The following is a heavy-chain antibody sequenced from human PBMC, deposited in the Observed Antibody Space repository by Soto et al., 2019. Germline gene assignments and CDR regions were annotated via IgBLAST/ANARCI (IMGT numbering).Heavy chain of an antibody. CDR3: ARDQSNDFWNYSYYGMDV. D-gene: IGHD3-3*01. CDR2: INAGNGNT. CDR1: GYTFTSYA. J-gene: IGHJ6*02. Sequence: GASVKVSCKASGYTFTSYAMHWVRQAPGQRLEWMGWINAGNGNTKYSQKFQGRVTITRDTSASTAYMELSSLRSEDTAVYYCARDQSNDFWNYSYYGMDVWGPGTTVTVSS. V-gene: IGHV1-3*01.